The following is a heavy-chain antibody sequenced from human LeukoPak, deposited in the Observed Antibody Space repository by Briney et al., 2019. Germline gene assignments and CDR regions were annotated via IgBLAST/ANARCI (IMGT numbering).Heavy chain of an antibody. CDR1: RFTFSSYA. CDR2: ISGSGGST. Sequence: GGSLRLSCAASRFTFSSYAMSWVRQAPGKGLEWVSAISGSGGSTYYADSVKGRFTISRDNSKNTLYLQMNSLRAEDTAVYYCAGFYDILTGRPIWGQETMVTVSS. CDR3: AGFYDILTGRPI. J-gene: IGHJ3*02. D-gene: IGHD3-9*01. V-gene: IGHV3-23*01.